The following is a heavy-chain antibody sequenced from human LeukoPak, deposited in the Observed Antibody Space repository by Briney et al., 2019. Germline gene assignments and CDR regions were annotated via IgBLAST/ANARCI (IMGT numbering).Heavy chain of an antibody. CDR3: ARGDGLWFGELLSAFDI. Sequence: NPSETLSLTCTVSGGSISSYYWSWIRQPPGKGLEWIGYIYYSGSTNYNPSLKSRVTISVDTSENQFSLKLSSVTAADTAVYYCARGDGLWFGELLSAFDIWGQGTMVTVSS. D-gene: IGHD3-10*01. V-gene: IGHV4-59*01. CDR2: IYYSGST. J-gene: IGHJ3*02. CDR1: GGSISSYY.